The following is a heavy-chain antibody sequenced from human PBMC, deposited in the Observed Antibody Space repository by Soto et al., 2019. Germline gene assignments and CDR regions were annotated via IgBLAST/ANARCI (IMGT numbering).Heavy chain of an antibody. CDR2: INAGNGNT. J-gene: IGHJ4*02. CDR3: ARVRVPGIAVAGTNYFDY. D-gene: IGHD6-19*01. V-gene: IGHV1-3*01. CDR1: GYTFTSYA. Sequence: ASVKVSCKASGYTFTSYAMHWVRQAPGQRLEWMGWINAGNGNTKYSQKFQGRVTITRDTSASTAYMELSSLRSEDTAVYYCARVRVPGIAVAGTNYFDYWGQGTLVTVSS.